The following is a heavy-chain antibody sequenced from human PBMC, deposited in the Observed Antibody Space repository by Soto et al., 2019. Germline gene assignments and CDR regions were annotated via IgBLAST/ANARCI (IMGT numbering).Heavy chain of an antibody. CDR3: ARGEMSADHNPDWFDP. CDR2: IFYNGRT. Sequence: QVPLQDSGPGLVKSSETLSLTCSVSGGSVSSPNYFWVWVRRAPGKGPEWIGNIFYNGRTDYNPSPQSRVTIPAEPSNNKFPRKLGSGPAADAVIYYCARGEMSADHNPDWFDPWGHGTLVTVSS. V-gene: IGHV4-39*01. J-gene: IGHJ5*02. D-gene: IGHD1-20*01. CDR1: GGSVSSPNYF.